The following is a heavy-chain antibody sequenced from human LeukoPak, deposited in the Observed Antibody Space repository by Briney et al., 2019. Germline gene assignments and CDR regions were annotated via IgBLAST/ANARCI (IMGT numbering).Heavy chain of an antibody. CDR1: GFTFSSYA. Sequence: GGSLRLSCAASGFTFSSYAMSWVRQAPGKGLEWVSAISGSGGSTYYADSVKGRFTISRDNSKNTLYLQMNSLRAEDTAVYYCAKGEYYYDSSGYPLYYFDYWGQGTLVTVSS. CDR3: AKGEYYYDSSGYPLYYFDY. J-gene: IGHJ4*02. D-gene: IGHD3-22*01. V-gene: IGHV3-23*01. CDR2: ISGSGGST.